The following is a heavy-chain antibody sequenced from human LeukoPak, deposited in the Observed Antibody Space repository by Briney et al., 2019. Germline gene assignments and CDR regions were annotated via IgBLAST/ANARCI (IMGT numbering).Heavy chain of an antibody. Sequence: GRSLRLSCAASGFSFSSYAMHWVRQAPGKGLEWVALISYDGSNKKYADSVKGRFTISRDNSKNTLYLQMNSLRAEDTAVYYCARVLRYCSGGNCYSGGLGYMDVWGKGTTVTISS. CDR1: GFSFSSYA. CDR2: ISYDGSNK. J-gene: IGHJ6*03. CDR3: ARVLRYCSGGNCYSGGLGYMDV. V-gene: IGHV3-30*04. D-gene: IGHD2-15*01.